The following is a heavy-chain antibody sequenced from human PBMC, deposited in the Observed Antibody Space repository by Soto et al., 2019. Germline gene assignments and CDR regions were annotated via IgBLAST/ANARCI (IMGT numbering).Heavy chain of an antibody. CDR1: GFTFSSYA. V-gene: IGHV3-30-3*01. CDR2: ISYDGSNK. Sequence: QVQLVESGGGVVQPGRSLRLSCAASGFTFSSYAMHWVRQAPGKGLEWGAVISYDGSNKYYADAVKGRFTISRDNSKNTLYLQMNSLRAEDTAVYYCARSRDIVATTVAYWGQGTLVTVSS. CDR3: ARSRDIVATTVAY. D-gene: IGHD5-12*01. J-gene: IGHJ4*02.